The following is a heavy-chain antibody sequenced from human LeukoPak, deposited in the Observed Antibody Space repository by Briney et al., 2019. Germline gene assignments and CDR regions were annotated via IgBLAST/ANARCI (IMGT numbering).Heavy chain of an antibody. D-gene: IGHD3-22*01. J-gene: IGHJ4*02. CDR2: INWNGGST. CDR1: GFTFDDYG. Sequence: GGSLRLSCAASGFTFDDYGMSWVRQVPGKGLEWVSGINWNGGSTGYADSVKGRFTISRDNAKSSLYLQMNSLRAEDTAVYYCAREGGGSSGYYYRYYFDYWGQGTLVTVSS. V-gene: IGHV3-20*04. CDR3: AREGGGSSGYYYRYYFDY.